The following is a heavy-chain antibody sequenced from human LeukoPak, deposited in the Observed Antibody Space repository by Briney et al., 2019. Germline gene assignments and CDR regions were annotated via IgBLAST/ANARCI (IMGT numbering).Heavy chain of an antibody. V-gene: IGHV4-34*01. D-gene: IGHD3-3*01. J-gene: IGHJ5*02. CDR1: GGSFGGYY. CDR2: INHSGST. CDR3: ARRYRLEWSRNWFDP. Sequence: SETLSLTCAVYGGSFGGYYWSWIRQPPGKGLEWIGEINHSGSTNYNPSLKSRVTISVDTSKNQFSLKLSSVTAADTAVYYCARRYRLEWSRNWFDPWGQGTLVTVSS.